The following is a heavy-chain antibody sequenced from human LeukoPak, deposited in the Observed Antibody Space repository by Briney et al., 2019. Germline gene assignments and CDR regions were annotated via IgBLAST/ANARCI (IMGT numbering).Heavy chain of an antibody. CDR2: IYYSGST. CDR3: ARGGGYCSGGSCYPFDY. CDR1: GGSISSYY. J-gene: IGHJ4*02. V-gene: IGHV4-59*08. D-gene: IGHD2-15*01. Sequence: SETLSLTCTVSGGSISSYYWSWIRQPPGKGLECIGYIYYSGSTNYNPSLKSRVTISVDTSKNQFSLKLSSVTAADTGVYYCARGGGYCSGGSCYPFDYWGQGTLVTVSS.